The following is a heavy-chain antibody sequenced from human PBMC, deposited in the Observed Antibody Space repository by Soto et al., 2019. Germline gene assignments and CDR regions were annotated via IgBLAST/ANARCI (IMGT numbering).Heavy chain of an antibody. D-gene: IGHD3-10*01. V-gene: IGHV1-18*01. CDR3: ARAPLLWFGELSYYFDY. J-gene: IGHJ4*02. CDR2: ISAYNGNT. CDR1: GYTFTSYG. Sequence: ASVKVSCKASGYTFTSYGISWVRQASGQGLEWMGWISAYNGNTNYAQKLQGRVTMTTDTSTSTAYMELRSLRSDDTAVYYCARAPLLWFGELSYYFDYWGQGTLVTVSS.